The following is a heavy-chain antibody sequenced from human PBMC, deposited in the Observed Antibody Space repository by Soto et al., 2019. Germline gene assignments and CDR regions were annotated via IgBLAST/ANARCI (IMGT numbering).Heavy chain of an antibody. CDR2: IIPIFGTA. CDR1: GGTFSSYA. V-gene: IGHV1-69*01. Sequence: QVQLVQSGAEVKKPGSSVKVSCKASGGTFSSYAISWVRQAPGQGLEWMGGIIPIFGTANYAQKFQGRVTITEDESTSTAYMELSSLRSEDTAVYYCARRWELLGDYYYYYGMDVWGQGTTVTVSS. CDR3: ARRWELLGDYYYYYGMDV. D-gene: IGHD1-26*01. J-gene: IGHJ6*02.